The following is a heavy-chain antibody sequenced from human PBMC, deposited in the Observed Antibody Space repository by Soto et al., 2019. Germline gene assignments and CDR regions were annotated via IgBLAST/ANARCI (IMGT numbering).Heavy chain of an antibody. CDR3: AHADNSSSWTTDFDY. CDR2: IYLDDDK. Sequence: QITLKESGPTLVKPTQTLTLTCTFSGFSLSTSGVGVGWIRQPPGKALEWLALIYLDDDKRYSPSLKSRLTITKDTSKNQVVLTMTNMDPVDTATYYCAHADNSSSWTTDFDYWGQGTLVTVSS. V-gene: IGHV2-5*02. CDR1: GFSLSTSGVG. D-gene: IGHD6-13*01. J-gene: IGHJ4*02.